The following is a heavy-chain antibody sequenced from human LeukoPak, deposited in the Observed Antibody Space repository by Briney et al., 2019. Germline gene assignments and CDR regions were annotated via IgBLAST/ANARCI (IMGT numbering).Heavy chain of an antibody. CDR3: ARGASSNWFDP. Sequence: SVKVSCKASGGTFSSYAISWVRQAPGQGLEWMGGIIPIFGTANYAQKFQGRVTITADESTSTAYMELSSLRSDDTAVYYCARGASSNWFDPWGQGTLVTVSS. V-gene: IGHV1-69*13. CDR2: IIPIFGTA. CDR1: GGTFSSYA. J-gene: IGHJ5*02. D-gene: IGHD1-26*01.